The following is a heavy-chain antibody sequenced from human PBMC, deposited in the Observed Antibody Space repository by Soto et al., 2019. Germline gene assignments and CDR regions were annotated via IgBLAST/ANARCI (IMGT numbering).Heavy chain of an antibody. CDR1: GGTFSTYT. D-gene: IGHD2-21*01. CDR2: IIPGLDKA. V-gene: IGHV1-69*02. J-gene: IGHJ4*02. Sequence: QVQLVHSGAEVKKPGSSVKFSCKTSGGTFSTYTLSWVRQAPGQGLAWMGRIIPGLDKADYAQLFQGRLTITADRSTSTANMELSRLSSEDTAIYYCARGATAGDSAVHYWGQGTLVSASS. CDR3: ARGATAGDSAVHY.